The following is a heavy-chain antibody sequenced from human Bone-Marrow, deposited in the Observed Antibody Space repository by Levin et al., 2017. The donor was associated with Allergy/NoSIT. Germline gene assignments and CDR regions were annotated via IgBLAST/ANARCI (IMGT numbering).Heavy chain of an antibody. CDR3: ARDGGDVVVVAATPTEDYGDYVRFDY. D-gene: IGHD2-15*01. V-gene: IGHV4-34*01. CDR1: GGSFSGYY. CDR2: INHSGST. J-gene: IGHJ4*02. Sequence: SETLSLTCAVYGGSFSGYYWSWIRQPPGKGLEWIGEINHSGSTNYNPSLKSRVTISVDTSKNQFSLKLRSVTAEDTAVYYCARDGGDVVVVAATPTEDYGDYVRFDYWGQGTLVTVSS.